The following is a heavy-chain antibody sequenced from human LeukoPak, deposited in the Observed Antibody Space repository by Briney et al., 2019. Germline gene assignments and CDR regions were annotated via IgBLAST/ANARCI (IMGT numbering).Heavy chain of an antibody. V-gene: IGHV1-18*01. CDR2: ISAYNGNT. J-gene: IGHJ5*02. CDR1: GGTFSSYG. D-gene: IGHD4-17*01. Sequence: GSSVKVSCKASGGTFSSYGISWVRQAPGQGLEWLGWISAYNGNTNYAQKFQGRVTMTRDTSISTAYMELSRLRSDDTAVYYCARDYHDYGDYNWFDPWGQGTLVTVSS. CDR3: ARDYHDYGDYNWFDP.